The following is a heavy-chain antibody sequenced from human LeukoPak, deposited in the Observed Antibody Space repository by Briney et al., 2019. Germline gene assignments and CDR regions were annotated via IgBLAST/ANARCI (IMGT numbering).Heavy chain of an antibody. J-gene: IGHJ4*02. CDR1: GFTFSSYG. CDR2: IWYDGSNK. CDR3: AKDRVDTAMAYYFDY. D-gene: IGHD5-18*01. Sequence: GGSLRLSCAASGFTFSSYGMHWVRQAPGKGLEWVAVIWYDGSNKYYADSVKGRFTISRDNSKNTLYLQMNSLRAEDTAVYYCAKDRVDTAMAYYFDYWGQGTLVTVSS. V-gene: IGHV3-30*02.